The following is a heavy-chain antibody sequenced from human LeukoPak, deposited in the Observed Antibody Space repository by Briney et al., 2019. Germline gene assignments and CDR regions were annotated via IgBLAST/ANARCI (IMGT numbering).Heavy chain of an antibody. V-gene: IGHV6-1*01. CDR3: ARFASGSHADY. CDR1: GDSVSRNSVT. Sequence: SQTLSLTCAISGDSVSRNSVTWNWIRQSPSRGFEWLARTDYRSKWYIDYAASVKSRISVIPDTSKNQLSLHLNSVTPEDSAVYYCARFASGSHADYWGQGILVTVSS. J-gene: IGHJ4*02. D-gene: IGHD3-16*01. CDR2: TDYRSKWYI.